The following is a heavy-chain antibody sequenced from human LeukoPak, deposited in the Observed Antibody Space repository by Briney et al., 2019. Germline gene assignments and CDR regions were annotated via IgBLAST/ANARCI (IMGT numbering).Heavy chain of an antibody. CDR2: ISAYNGNT. V-gene: IGHV1-18*01. D-gene: IGHD6-13*01. CDR1: GYTFTSYG. CDR3: ARDQVGIAAAGDYYYMDV. Sequence: GASVKVSCKASGYTFTSYGISWVRQAPGQGLEWMGWISAYNGNTNYAQKLQGRVTMTTDTSTSTAYMELRSLRSDDTAVYYCARDQVGIAAAGDYYYMDVWGIGTTVTVSS. J-gene: IGHJ6*03.